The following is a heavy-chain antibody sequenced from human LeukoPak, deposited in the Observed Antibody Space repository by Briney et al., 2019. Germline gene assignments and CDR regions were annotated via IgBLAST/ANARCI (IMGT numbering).Heavy chain of an antibody. CDR2: ITYDGSNK. Sequence: GRSLRLSCAASGFSFKDYNTHWVRQAPGKGLEGVAVITYDGSNKYYTDSVKGRFTISRDNSKSTLYLQMNSLRAEDTAVYYCAKPGSSRGIAGRRPAKYYFDYWGQGTLVTVSS. V-gene: IGHV3-30*18. CDR1: GFSFKDYN. D-gene: IGHD6-6*01. J-gene: IGHJ4*02. CDR3: AKPGSSRGIAGRRPAKYYFDY.